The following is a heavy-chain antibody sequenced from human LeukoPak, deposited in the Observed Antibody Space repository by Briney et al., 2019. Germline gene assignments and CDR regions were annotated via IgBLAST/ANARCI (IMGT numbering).Heavy chain of an antibody. CDR1: GYTFTSYG. Sequence: GPVKVSCKASGYTFTSYGIRWVRQAPGQGLEWMGRISTYNGHMIYAQTFQGRVTMTTDTSTTTAYMELRGLRSDDTAIYYCARDYYGSGTFYQVSWGQGTLVTVSS. J-gene: IGHJ5*02. D-gene: IGHD3-10*01. V-gene: IGHV1-18*01. CDR3: ARDYYGSGTFYQVS. CDR2: ISTYNGHM.